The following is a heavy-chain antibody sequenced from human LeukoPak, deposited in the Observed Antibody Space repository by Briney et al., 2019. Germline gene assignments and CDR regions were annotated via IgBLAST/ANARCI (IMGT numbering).Heavy chain of an antibody. D-gene: IGHD3-10*01. J-gene: IGHJ4*02. CDR3: ARLPFRVTEAY. Sequence: GGSLRLSCAASGFTFTSYSMNWVRRAPGKGLEWVSYISSSSSSIYYADSVKGRFTISRDNAKNSLYLQINSLRDEDTAVYYCARLPFRVTEAYWGQGTLVTVSS. CDR2: ISSSSSSI. V-gene: IGHV3-48*02. CDR1: GFTFTSYS.